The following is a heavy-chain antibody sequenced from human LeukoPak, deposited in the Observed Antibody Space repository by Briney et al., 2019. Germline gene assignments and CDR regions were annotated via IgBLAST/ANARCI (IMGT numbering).Heavy chain of an antibody. D-gene: IGHD5-18*01. CDR3: ARDPGGYSYGLGY. Sequence: SETLSLTCTVSGGSISSSSYYWGWIRQPPGKGLEWIGSIYYSGSTYYNPSLKSRVTISVDTSKNQFSLKLSSVTAADTAVYYCARDPGGYSYGLGYWGQGTLVTVSS. CDR1: GGSISSSSYY. V-gene: IGHV4-39*07. J-gene: IGHJ4*02. CDR2: IYYSGST.